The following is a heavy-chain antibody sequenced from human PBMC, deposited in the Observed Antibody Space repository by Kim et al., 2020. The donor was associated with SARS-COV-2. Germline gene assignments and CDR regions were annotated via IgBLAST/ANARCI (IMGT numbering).Heavy chain of an antibody. D-gene: IGHD6-13*01. CDR3: ARRIAAAGLTNWFDP. CDR2: INTGNGYT. CDR1: GYTFTSYA. Sequence: ASLKVSCKASGYTFTSYAMHWVRQAPGQRLEWMGWINTGNGYTKYSQNFQGRVTITRDTSASTAYMELSSLRSEDTAVYYCARRIAAAGLTNWFDPWGQGTLVTVSS. V-gene: IGHV1-3*04. J-gene: IGHJ5*02.